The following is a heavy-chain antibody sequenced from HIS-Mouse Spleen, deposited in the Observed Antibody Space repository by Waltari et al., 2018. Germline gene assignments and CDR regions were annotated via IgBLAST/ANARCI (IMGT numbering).Heavy chain of an antibody. D-gene: IGHD6-13*01. CDR3: AREIPYSSSWYDWYFDL. V-gene: IGHV4-39*07. CDR1: GGSSRSSSSY. J-gene: IGHJ2*01. CDR2: INYSGST. Sequence: QLQLQESGPGLVKPSETLSPTCTVSGGSSRSSSSYWGWIRHPPGKGLEWIGSINYSGSTYYNPSLKSRVTISVDTSKNQFSLKLSSVTAADTAVYYCAREIPYSSSWYDWYFDLWGRGTLVTVSS.